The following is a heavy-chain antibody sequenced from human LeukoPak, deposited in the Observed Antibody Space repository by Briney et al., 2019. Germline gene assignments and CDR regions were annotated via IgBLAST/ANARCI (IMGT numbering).Heavy chain of an antibody. CDR1: GYSYTSYW. D-gene: IGHD6-13*01. CDR2: IYPGDSDT. J-gene: IGHJ4*02. V-gene: IGHV5-51*01. Sequence: HGESLKISCKGSGYSYTSYWIGWVRQMPGKGLEWMGIIYPGDSDTRYSPSFQGQVTISADKSISTAYLQWSSLKASDTAMYYCARLLLTAAAGYFFDYWGQGTLVTVSS. CDR3: ARLLLTAAAGYFFDY.